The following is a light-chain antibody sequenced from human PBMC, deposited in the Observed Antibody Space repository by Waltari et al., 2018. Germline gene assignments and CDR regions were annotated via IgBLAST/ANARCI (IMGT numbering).Light chain of an antibody. CDR3: QQYNQYPHT. CDR1: EGIRNY. CDR2: AAS. V-gene: IGKV1-16*02. Sequence: DIQMTQSPSSLSASIGDRVTITCRASEGIRNYVAWFQQKPGKAPKYLIYAASTLHRGVPSKFTGSGFETDFTLTITSLQPDDFATYYCQQYNQYPHTFGQGTRLE. J-gene: IGKJ2*01.